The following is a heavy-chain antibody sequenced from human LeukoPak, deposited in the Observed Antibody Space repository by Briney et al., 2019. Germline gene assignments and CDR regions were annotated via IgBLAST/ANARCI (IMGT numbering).Heavy chain of an antibody. CDR1: GGSISSSSYY. Sequence: SETLSLTCTVSGGSISSSSYYWGWIRQPPGKGLEWIGSIYYSGSTYYNPSLKSRVTISVDTSKNQFSLKLSSVTAADTAVYYCASSGYSSGGTIDYWGQGTLVTVSS. D-gene: IGHD6-19*01. J-gene: IGHJ4*02. V-gene: IGHV4-39*07. CDR2: IYYSGST. CDR3: ASSGYSSGGTIDY.